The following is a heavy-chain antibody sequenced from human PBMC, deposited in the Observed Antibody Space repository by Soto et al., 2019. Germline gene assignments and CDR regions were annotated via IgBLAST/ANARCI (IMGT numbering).Heavy chain of an antibody. CDR3: AAGEASSRNLAPYYLDF. D-gene: IGHD6-13*01. V-gene: IGHV4-59*01. CDR1: SGSMRNYF. J-gene: IGHJ4*02. Sequence: PSETLSLTCTSSSGSMRNYFWTWIRQPPGKGLEWIGYIHYSGTTSFFPSYNPSLRSRVTISEDTSKNQFSLKLLSVTTADTAVYFCAAGEASSRNLAPYYLDFWGQGTLVTVSS. CDR2: IHYSGTT.